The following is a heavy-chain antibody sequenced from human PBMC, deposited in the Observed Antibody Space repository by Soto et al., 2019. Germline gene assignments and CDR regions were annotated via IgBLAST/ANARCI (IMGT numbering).Heavy chain of an antibody. J-gene: IGHJ4*02. CDR2: IHYSGST. V-gene: IGHV4-39*01. D-gene: IGHD3-22*01. Sequence: QLQLQESGPGLVKPSETLSLTCTVSGDSVTISDYYWGWIRQPPGKGLEWIGSIHYSGSTYYNPSLKSRVTISGDTSKKQFSLKLTSVTAADAAAYYCAAHDSGGYYAEYWGQGTLVTVSA. CDR3: AAHDSGGYYAEY. CDR1: GDSVTISDYY.